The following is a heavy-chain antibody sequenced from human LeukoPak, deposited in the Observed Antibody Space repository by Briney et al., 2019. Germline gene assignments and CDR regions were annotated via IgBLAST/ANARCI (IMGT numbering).Heavy chain of an antibody. V-gene: IGHV3-21*01. CDR2: ISSSSSYI. D-gene: IGHD5-18*01. CDR3: AKLNTAMVGLDYFDY. CDR1: GFTFSSYS. J-gene: IGHJ4*02. Sequence: GGSLRLSCAASGFTFSSYSMNWVRQAPGKGLEWVSSISSSSSYIYYADSVKGRFTISRDNAKNSLYLQMNSLRAEDTAVYYCAKLNTAMVGLDYFDYWGQGTLVTVSS.